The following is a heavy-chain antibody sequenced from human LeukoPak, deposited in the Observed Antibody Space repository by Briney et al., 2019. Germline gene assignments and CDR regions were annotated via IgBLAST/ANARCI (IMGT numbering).Heavy chain of an antibody. D-gene: IGHD6-13*01. CDR2: ISNDGSTT. CDR1: GFTFSTFW. CDR3: ARDAGIAAAGPFDY. Sequence: PGGSLRLSCAASGFTFSTFWMHWVRHTPGKGLVWVSRISNDGSTTHYADSVKGRFTISRDNSKNTLYLQMNSLRAEDTAVYYCARDAGIAAAGPFDYWGQGTLVTVSS. J-gene: IGHJ4*02. V-gene: IGHV3-74*01.